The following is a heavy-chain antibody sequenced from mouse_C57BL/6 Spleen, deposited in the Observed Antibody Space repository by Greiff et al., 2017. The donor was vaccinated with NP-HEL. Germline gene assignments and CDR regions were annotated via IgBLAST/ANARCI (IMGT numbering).Heavy chain of an antibody. V-gene: IGHV5-16*01. CDR1: GFTFSDYY. CDR3: ARENWDFYFDY. CDR2: INYDGSST. Sequence: EVKLMESEGGLVQPGSSMKLSCTASGFTFSDYYMAWVRQVPEKGLEWVANINYDGSSTYYLDSLKSRFIISRDNAKNILYLQMSSLKSEDTATYYCARENWDFYFDYWGQGTTLTVSS. J-gene: IGHJ2*01. D-gene: IGHD4-1*01.